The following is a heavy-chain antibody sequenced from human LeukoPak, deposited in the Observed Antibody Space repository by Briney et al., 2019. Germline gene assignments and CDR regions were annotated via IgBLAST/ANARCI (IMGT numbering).Heavy chain of an antibody. Sequence: PSETLSLTCTVSGGSISSSSYYWGWIRQPPGKGLEWIGSIYYSGSTYYNPSLKSRVTISIDTSKNQFFLKLSSVTAADTAMYYCASLILLKEIDYWGQGTLVTVSS. V-gene: IGHV4-39*01. D-gene: IGHD5-24*01. J-gene: IGHJ4*02. CDR2: IYYSGST. CDR1: GGSISSSSYY. CDR3: ASLILLKEIDY.